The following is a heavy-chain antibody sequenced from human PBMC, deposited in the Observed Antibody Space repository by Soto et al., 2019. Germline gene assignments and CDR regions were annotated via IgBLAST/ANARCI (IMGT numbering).Heavy chain of an antibody. CDR2: ISYDGSNK. J-gene: IGHJ6*02. CDR3: AKVEGGGITATYYYGMDV. Sequence: QVQLVESGGGVVQPGRSLRLSCAASGFTFSSYGMHWVRQAPGKGLEWVAVISYDGSNKYYADSVKGRFTISRDNSKNTRYLQMNSLRAEDTAVYYCAKVEGGGITATYYYGMDVWGQGTTVTVSS. V-gene: IGHV3-30*18. CDR1: GFTFSSYG. D-gene: IGHD1-20*01.